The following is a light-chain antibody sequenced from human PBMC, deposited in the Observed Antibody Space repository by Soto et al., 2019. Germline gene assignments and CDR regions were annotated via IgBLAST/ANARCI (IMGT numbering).Light chain of an antibody. V-gene: IGLV2-11*01. CDR1: SSDVGGYNY. Sequence: QSALTQPRSVSGSPGQSVTISCTGTSSDVGGYNYVSWYQQYPGKAPKLMIYDVSKRPSGVPDRFSGSKSGNTASLTISGLQAGDEADYHCCSYAGTSWVFGGGTKLTVL. CDR2: DVS. J-gene: IGLJ3*02. CDR3: CSYAGTSWV.